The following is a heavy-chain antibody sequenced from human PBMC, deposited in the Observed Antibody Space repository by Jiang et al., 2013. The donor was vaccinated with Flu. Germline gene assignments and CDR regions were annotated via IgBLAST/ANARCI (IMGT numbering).Heavy chain of an antibody. Sequence: LEWMGWINAGNGNTKYSQKFQGRVTITRDTSASTAYMELSSLRSEDTAVYYCARSTIFGVVKLWGQGTLVTVSS. J-gene: IGHJ4*02. CDR3: ARSTIFGVVKL. V-gene: IGHV1-3*01. D-gene: IGHD3-3*01. CDR2: INAGNGNT.